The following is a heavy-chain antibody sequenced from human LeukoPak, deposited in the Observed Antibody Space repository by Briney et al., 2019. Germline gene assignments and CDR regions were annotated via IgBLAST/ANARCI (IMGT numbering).Heavy chain of an antibody. Sequence: ASVKVSCKASGYTFTSYGISWVRQAPGQGLEWMGWISAYNGNTNYAQKLQGRVTMTTDTSTSTAYMELRSLRSDDTAVSYCARSLFVVVVAATPVTLDYWGQGTLVTVSS. V-gene: IGHV1-18*01. CDR3: ARSLFVVVVAATPVTLDY. D-gene: IGHD2-15*01. CDR1: GYTFTSYG. J-gene: IGHJ4*02. CDR2: ISAYNGNT.